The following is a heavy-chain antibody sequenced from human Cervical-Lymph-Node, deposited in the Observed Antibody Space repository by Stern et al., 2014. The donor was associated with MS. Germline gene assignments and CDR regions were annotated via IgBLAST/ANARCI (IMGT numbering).Heavy chain of an antibody. CDR1: GFTFSSYG. D-gene: IGHD3-16*01. Sequence: VQLVESGGGVVQPGRSLRLSCAASGFTFSSYGMHWVRQAPGKGLEWVTVIWHDGSIKQYADSVMDRFTISKDNDRSTLHLQMNSLRAEDTAVYYCARGGLWGAYAPMDVWGQGTTVTVSS. J-gene: IGHJ6*02. V-gene: IGHV3-33*01. CDR2: IWHDGSIK. CDR3: ARGGLWGAYAPMDV.